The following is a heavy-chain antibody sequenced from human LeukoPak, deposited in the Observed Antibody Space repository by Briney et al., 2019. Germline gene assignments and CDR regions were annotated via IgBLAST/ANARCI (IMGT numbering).Heavy chain of an antibody. Sequence: SETLSLTCTVSGGSISTSNYYWGWIRQPPGKGLEWIGNIFYSGSTYYSPSLKSRVTISLDTSKNQFSLKLSSVTAADTAVYYCAGKETYYDFWSGYSRDVWGKGTTVTVSS. D-gene: IGHD3-3*01. J-gene: IGHJ6*04. CDR1: GGSISTSNYY. CDR2: IFYSGST. V-gene: IGHV4-39*07. CDR3: AGKETYYDFWSGYSRDV.